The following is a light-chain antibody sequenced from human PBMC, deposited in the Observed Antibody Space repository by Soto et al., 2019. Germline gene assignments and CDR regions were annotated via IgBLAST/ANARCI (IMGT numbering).Light chain of an antibody. CDR3: QQGQATPYT. Sequence: DIQMTQSPSSLSASVGDRITITCRASQNLGDYLNWYQQKPGMPPKLLIYRTSSLQGGVPSRFSGSGSVAHFTLTISGLRPEDFATYFCQQGQATPYTFGQGTVLDIK. CDR1: QNLGDY. CDR2: RTS. V-gene: IGKV1-39*01. J-gene: IGKJ2*01.